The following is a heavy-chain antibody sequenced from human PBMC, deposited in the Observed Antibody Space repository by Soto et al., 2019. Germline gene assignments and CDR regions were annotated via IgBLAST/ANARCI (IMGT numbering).Heavy chain of an antibody. CDR1: GFTFSSYG. V-gene: IGHV3-30*18. J-gene: IGHJ3*02. CDR2: ISYDGSNK. D-gene: IGHD5-12*01. CDR3: AKDGGYSGYDDAFDI. Sequence: GGSLRLSCAASGFTFSSYGMHWVRQAPGKGLEWVAVISYDGSNKYYADSVKGRFTISRDNSKNTLYLQMNSLRAEDTAVYYCAKDGGYSGYDDAFDIWGQGTMVTVSS.